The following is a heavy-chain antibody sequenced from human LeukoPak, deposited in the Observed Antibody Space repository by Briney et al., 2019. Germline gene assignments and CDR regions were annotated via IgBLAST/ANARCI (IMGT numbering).Heavy chain of an antibody. J-gene: IGHJ5*02. CDR2: ISGSGGST. CDR1: GFTFSSYA. CDR3: AKVPRAIAVAGTVAPRGHWFDP. V-gene: IGHV3-23*01. D-gene: IGHD6-19*01. Sequence: GGSLRLSCAASGFTFSSYAMSWVRQAPGKGLEWVSAISGSGGSTYYADSVKGRFTISRDNSKNTLYLQMNSLRAEDTAVYYCAKVPRAIAVAGTVAPRGHWFDPWGQGTLVTVSS.